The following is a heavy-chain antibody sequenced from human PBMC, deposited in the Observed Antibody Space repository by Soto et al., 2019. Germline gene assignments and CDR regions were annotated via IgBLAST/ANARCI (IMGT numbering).Heavy chain of an antibody. Sequence: SETLSLTCTVSGDSISSYYWSWIRQPPGKGLEWIGYIYYSGSTNYNPSLKSRVTISVDTSKNQFSLKLSSVTAADTAVYYCARSNGDYGDYWSQEPWSPSPQ. V-gene: IGHV4-59*01. CDR2: IYYSGST. CDR1: GDSISSYY. CDR3: ARSNGDYGDY. D-gene: IGHD4-17*01. J-gene: IGHJ4*01.